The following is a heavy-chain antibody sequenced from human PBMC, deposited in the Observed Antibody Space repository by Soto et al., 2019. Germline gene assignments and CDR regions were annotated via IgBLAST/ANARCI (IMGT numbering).Heavy chain of an antibody. CDR2: ISYDGSNK. J-gene: IGHJ4*02. Sequence: GGSLRLSCAASGFTFSSYAMHWVRQAPGKGLEWVAAISYDGSNKYYADSVKGRFTISRDNSKNTLYLQMNSLRAEDTAVYYCARDHPDKIITMIVVVITGPLDYWGQGTLVTVSS. CDR1: GFTFSSYA. CDR3: ARDHPDKIITMIVVVITGPLDY. D-gene: IGHD3-22*01. V-gene: IGHV3-30-3*01.